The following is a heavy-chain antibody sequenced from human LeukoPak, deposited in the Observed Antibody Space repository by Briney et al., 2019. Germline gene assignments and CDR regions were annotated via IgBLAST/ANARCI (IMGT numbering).Heavy chain of an antibody. CDR2: LYSDGAT. J-gene: IGHJ3*01. CDR1: GFTVSSNY. CDR3: ARVAYYRVTADQITDAFDV. D-gene: IGHD2-21*02. Sequence: GGSLRLSCAASGFTVSSNYMNWVRQTPGKGLQWVSVLYSDGATYYADSVKGRFTISRDNSRSTLYLQMNSLRAEDTAVYFCARVAYYRVTADQITDAFDVWGHGTVVTVSS. V-gene: IGHV3-66*01.